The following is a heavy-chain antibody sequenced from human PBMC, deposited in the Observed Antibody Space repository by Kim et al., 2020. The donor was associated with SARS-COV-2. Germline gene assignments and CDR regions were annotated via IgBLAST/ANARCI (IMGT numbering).Heavy chain of an antibody. V-gene: IGHV3-9*01. Sequence: SVKGRITMSRDNATNSLYLQMHRLRAEDTALYYCAKDLSEYSYSMFDYWGQGTLVTVSS. CDR3: AKDLSEYSYSMFDY. D-gene: IGHD5-18*01. J-gene: IGHJ4*02.